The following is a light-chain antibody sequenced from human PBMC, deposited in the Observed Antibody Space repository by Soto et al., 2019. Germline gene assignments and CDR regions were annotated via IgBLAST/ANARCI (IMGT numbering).Light chain of an antibody. V-gene: IGKV3-15*01. CDR1: QSVGSS. Sequence: EIVMTQSPGTLSVSPGERAALSCRASQSVGSSIAWYQQKPGQAPRLLIYGASTRATGIAARFSGSGSGTDYTPTISSMQSEEFSVYFFQQYNDWPLWTFGQGTKVDI. CDR3: QQYNDWPLWT. CDR2: GAS. J-gene: IGKJ1*01.